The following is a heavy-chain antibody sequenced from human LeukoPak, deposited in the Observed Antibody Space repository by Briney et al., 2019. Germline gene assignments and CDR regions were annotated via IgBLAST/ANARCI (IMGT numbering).Heavy chain of an antibody. Sequence: ASVKVSCKASGYTFTSYDINWVRQATGQGLEWMGWMNPNSGNTGYAQKFQGRVTMTRNTFISTAYMELSSLRSEDTDVYYCARAGSMVPAAIFGYYYYYGMDVWGQGTTVTVSS. V-gene: IGHV1-8*01. J-gene: IGHJ6*02. CDR3: ARAGSMVPAAIFGYYYYYGMDV. CDR2: MNPNSGNT. CDR1: GYTFTSYD. D-gene: IGHD2-2*01.